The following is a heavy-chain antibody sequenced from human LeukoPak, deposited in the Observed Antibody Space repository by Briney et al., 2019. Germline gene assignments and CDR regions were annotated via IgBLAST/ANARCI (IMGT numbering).Heavy chain of an antibody. CDR1: GFTFSSSA. D-gene: IGHD5-12*01. V-gene: IGHV3-23*01. CDR2: ISGSGGST. CDR3: SKDHKFSGYDNYFDY. Sequence: GGSLRLSCAASGFTFSSSAMSWVRLAPGKGLEWVSSISGSGGSTNYADSVKGRFTISRDNSKNTMYLQMNSLTADDTAVYYCSKDHKFSGYDNYFDYWGQGTLVTVSS. J-gene: IGHJ4*02.